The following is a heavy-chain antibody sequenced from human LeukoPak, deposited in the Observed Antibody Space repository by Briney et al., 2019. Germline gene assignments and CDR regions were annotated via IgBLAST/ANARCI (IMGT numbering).Heavy chain of an antibody. CDR3: ARDCRYGSGSYPYYYGMDV. J-gene: IGHJ6*02. Sequence: ASVKVSCKASGYTFTSYGISWVRQAPGQGLEWMGWISAYNGNTNYAQKLQGRVTMTTDTSTSTAHMELRSLRSDDTAVYYCARDCRYGSGSYPYYYGMDVWGQGTTVTVSS. D-gene: IGHD3-10*01. CDR1: GYTFTSYG. V-gene: IGHV1-18*01. CDR2: ISAYNGNT.